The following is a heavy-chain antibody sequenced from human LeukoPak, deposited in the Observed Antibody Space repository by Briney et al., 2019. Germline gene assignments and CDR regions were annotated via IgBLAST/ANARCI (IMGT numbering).Heavy chain of an antibody. Sequence: PSQTLSLTCTVSGGSISSGGYYWSWIRQHPGKGLEWIGYIYYSGSTYYNPSLKSRVTISVDTSKNQFSVKLSSVTAADTAVYYCARGNGRDGYNFDYWGQGTLVTVSS. CDR3: ARGNGRDGYNFDY. V-gene: IGHV4-31*03. D-gene: IGHD5-24*01. CDR1: GGSISSGGYY. J-gene: IGHJ4*02. CDR2: IYYSGST.